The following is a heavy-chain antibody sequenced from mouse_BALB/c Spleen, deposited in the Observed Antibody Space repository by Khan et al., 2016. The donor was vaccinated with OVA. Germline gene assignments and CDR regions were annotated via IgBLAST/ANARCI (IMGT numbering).Heavy chain of an antibody. CDR3: ARNSYYGYAMDY. CDR1: GYSITSDYA. Sequence: EVQLVESGPGLVKPSQSLSLTCTVTGYSITSDYAWDWIRQFPGNKLEWMCYISYGGSTSYNPSLKSRISITRDTSKNQFFLQLNSVTTEDTATYYGARNSYYGYAMDYWGQGTSVTVSS. V-gene: IGHV3-2*02. D-gene: IGHD1-1*01. J-gene: IGHJ4*01. CDR2: ISYGGST.